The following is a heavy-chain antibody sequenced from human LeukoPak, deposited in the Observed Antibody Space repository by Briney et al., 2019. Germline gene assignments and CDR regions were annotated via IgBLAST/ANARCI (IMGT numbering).Heavy chain of an antibody. CDR2: IYNSGST. D-gene: IGHD3-22*01. CDR1: GGSLSSSSYY. J-gene: IGHJ3*02. Sequence: SETLSLTCTVSGGSLSSSSYYRGWIRPPPGKGLGWIGSIYNSGSTYNTPSLKSRATIYVATSKNTFSLMLRSVTAADTAVYYCARLGAWRANYYDSSGLIGMWGQGTMVTVSS. CDR3: ARLGAWRANYYDSSGLIGM. V-gene: IGHV4-39*02.